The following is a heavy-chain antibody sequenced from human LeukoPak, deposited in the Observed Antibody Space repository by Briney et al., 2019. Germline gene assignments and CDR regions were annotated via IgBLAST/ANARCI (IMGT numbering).Heavy chain of an antibody. Sequence: SETLSLTCTVSGGSISSSSYYWGWIRQPPGKGLEWIGSNYYSGSTYYNPSLKSRVTISVDTSKNQFSLKLSSVTAADTAVYYCARLEVFQIDYWGQGTLVTVSS. CDR1: GGSISSSSYY. J-gene: IGHJ4*02. CDR2: NYYSGST. D-gene: IGHD3-3*01. CDR3: ARLEVFQIDY. V-gene: IGHV4-39*01.